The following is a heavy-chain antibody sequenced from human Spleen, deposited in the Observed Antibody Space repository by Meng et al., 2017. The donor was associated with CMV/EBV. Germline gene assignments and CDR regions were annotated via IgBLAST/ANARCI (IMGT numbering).Heavy chain of an antibody. CDR3: ARGRGRGGYNHDLDY. V-gene: IGHV1-8*02. D-gene: IGHD5-24*01. CDR1: GYTFTSSD. J-gene: IGHJ4*02. CDR2: LLPDNGYA. Sequence: SGYTFTSSDINWVRQATGQGLGWMGWLLPDNGYAGYAQKFQGRVTITRNTSISTAYMELISLSSEDTAVYYCARGRGRGGYNHDLDYWGQGSLVTVSS.